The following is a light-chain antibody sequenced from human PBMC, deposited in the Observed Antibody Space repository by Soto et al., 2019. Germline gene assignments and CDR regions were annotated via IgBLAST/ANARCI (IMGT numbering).Light chain of an antibody. V-gene: IGKV1-5*01. CDR2: DAS. CDR3: QQYNTYSWT. CDR1: QSLNRW. J-gene: IGKJ1*01. Sequence: DIEMSQSPCSLSASVGDRVTITCRASQSLNRWLAWYQKKPGKAPKLLIYDASSLQSGVPSRVSGSGYGTALALTISSLQPDDLATYYCQQYNTYSWTFGPGTKV.